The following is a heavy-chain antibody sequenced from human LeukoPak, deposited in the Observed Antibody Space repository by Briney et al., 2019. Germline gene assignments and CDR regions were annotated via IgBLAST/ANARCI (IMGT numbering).Heavy chain of an antibody. CDR2: ISVYNGNT. CDR3: ARGYCSSATCRHFDY. J-gene: IGHJ4*02. V-gene: IGHV1-18*01. CDR1: GYAFTNYA. Sequence: GASVKVSRKASGYAFTNYAISWVRQAPGQGLEWMGWISVYNGNTNYAQKLQGRVTMTADTSTTTAYMELRSLRSDDTAVYYCARGYCSSATCRHFDYWGQGALVTVSS. D-gene: IGHD2-2*01.